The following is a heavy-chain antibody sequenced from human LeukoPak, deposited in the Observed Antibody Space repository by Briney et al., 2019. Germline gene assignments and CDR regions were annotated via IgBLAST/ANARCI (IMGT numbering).Heavy chain of an antibody. CDR1: GYTFTSYD. CDR3: ARATGYSSSWYLTTVVAPGRAFDY. D-gene: IGHD6-13*01. Sequence: ASVKVSCKASGYTFTSYDINWVRQATGQGLEWMGWMNPNSGNTGYAQKFQGRVTMTRNTSISTAYMELSSLRSEDTAVYYCARATGYSSSWYLTTVVAPGRAFDYWGQGTLVTVSS. CDR2: MNPNSGNT. J-gene: IGHJ4*02. V-gene: IGHV1-8*01.